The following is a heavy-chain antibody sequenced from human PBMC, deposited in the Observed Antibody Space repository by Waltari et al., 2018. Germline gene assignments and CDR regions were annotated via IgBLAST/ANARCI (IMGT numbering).Heavy chain of an antibody. CDR3: ARERIAAAGYYYGMDV. D-gene: IGHD6-13*01. CDR1: GGSISSHY. V-gene: IGHV4-59*11. J-gene: IGHJ6*02. Sequence: QVQLQESGPGLVKPSETLSLTCTVSGGSISSHYWSWIRQPPGKGLEWIGYIYYSGSTNYIPSLKSRVTISVDTSKNQFSLKLSSVTAADTAVYYCARERIAAAGYYYGMDVWGQGTTVTVSS. CDR2: IYYSGST.